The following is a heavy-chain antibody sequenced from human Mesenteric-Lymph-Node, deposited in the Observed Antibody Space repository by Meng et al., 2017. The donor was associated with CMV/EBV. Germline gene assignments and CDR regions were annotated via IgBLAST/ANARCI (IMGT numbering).Heavy chain of an antibody. D-gene: IGHD5-18*01. CDR2: IDDSGGT. CDR1: GGSFSGKF. Sequence: SETLSLTCAVYGGSFSGKFWSWIRQSPGKGLEWIGYIDDSGGTNYNPSLKSRLTILIDTSKRQFSLRLGSVSAADTAVYYCARGVTSGFYYNGLDVWGQGTTVTVSS. V-gene: IGHV4-59*01. CDR3: ARGVTSGFYYNGLDV. J-gene: IGHJ6*02.